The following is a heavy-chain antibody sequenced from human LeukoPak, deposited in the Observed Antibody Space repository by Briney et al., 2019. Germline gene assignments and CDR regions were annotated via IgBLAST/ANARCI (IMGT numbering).Heavy chain of an antibody. D-gene: IGHD5-24*01. CDR1: GGSFSDHY. CDR3: ARSGAWLADY. CDR2: INHSGST. J-gene: IGHJ4*02. V-gene: IGHV4-34*01. Sequence: SETLSLTCAVYGGSFSDHYWSWLRQPPGKGLEWIGEINHSGSTNYNPSLKSRVTISIDTSKNQFSVKLRSVTAADTAVYYCARSGAWLADYWGQGTLVTVSS.